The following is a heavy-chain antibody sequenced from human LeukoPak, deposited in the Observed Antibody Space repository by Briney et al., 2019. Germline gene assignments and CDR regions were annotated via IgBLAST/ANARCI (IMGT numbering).Heavy chain of an antibody. CDR3: ARLRYFDT. Sequence: SETLSLTCTVSGGSISSHYWSWIRQPPGKGLEWIGYIYYSGSTNYNPSLKSRVTISVDTSKNQFSLKLSSVTAADTAVYYCARLRYFDTWGQGTLVTVSS. J-gene: IGHJ4*02. CDR1: GGSISSHY. CDR2: IYYSGST. D-gene: IGHD3-9*01. V-gene: IGHV4-59*11.